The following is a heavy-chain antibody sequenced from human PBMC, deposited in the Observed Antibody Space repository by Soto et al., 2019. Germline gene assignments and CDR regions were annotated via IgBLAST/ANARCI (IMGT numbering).Heavy chain of an antibody. D-gene: IGHD3-10*01. CDR2: ISSSSSYI. CDR3: AKVPERWFGEFDY. J-gene: IGHJ4*02. CDR1: GFTFSSYS. Sequence: GGSPRLSCAASGFTFSSYSMNWVRQAPGKGLEWVSSISSSSSYIYYADSVKGRFTISRDNSKNTLYLQMNSLRAEDTAVYYCAKVPERWFGEFDYWGQGTLVTVSS. V-gene: IGHV3-21*01.